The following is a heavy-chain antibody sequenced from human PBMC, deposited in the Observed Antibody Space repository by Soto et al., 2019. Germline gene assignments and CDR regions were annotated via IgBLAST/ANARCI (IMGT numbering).Heavy chain of an antibody. Sequence: GSLRLSCAASGFTFSSYAMSWVRQAPGKGLEWVSAISGSGGSTYYADSVKGRFTISRDNSKNTLYLQMNSLRAEDTAVYYCAKVPKRYYDSSGGYYFDYWGQGTLLTVSS. CDR2: ISGSGGST. CDR3: AKVPKRYYDSSGGYYFDY. D-gene: IGHD3-22*01. J-gene: IGHJ4*02. CDR1: GFTFSSYA. V-gene: IGHV3-23*01.